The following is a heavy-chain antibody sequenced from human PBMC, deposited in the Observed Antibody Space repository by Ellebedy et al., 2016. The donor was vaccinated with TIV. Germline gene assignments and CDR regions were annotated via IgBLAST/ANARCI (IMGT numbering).Heavy chain of an antibody. Sequence: GESLKISCAASGFTFSSYRMNWVRQAPGKGLEWVSDISSTSTTIYYADSVKGRFTISRDNAKNSLYLQMNSLRDEDTAVYYCARDRGISRSYYVFDYWGQGTLVTVSS. CDR2: ISSTSTTI. D-gene: IGHD3-10*01. V-gene: IGHV3-48*02. CDR1: GFTFSSYR. CDR3: ARDRGISRSYYVFDY. J-gene: IGHJ4*02.